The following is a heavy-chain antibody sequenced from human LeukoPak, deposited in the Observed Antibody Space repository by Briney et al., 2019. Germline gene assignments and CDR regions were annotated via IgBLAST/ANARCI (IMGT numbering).Heavy chain of an antibody. Sequence: PSETLSLTCTVSGGSISSYYWSWIRQPPGKGLEWIGYIYYSGSTNYNPSLKSRVTISVDTSKNQFSLKLSSVTAADTAVYYCARVEGYYYDSSGYYYGTYFDYWGQGTLVTVSS. CDR2: IYYSGST. J-gene: IGHJ4*02. V-gene: IGHV4-59*01. CDR1: GGSISSYY. CDR3: ARVEGYYYDSSGYYYGTYFDY. D-gene: IGHD3-22*01.